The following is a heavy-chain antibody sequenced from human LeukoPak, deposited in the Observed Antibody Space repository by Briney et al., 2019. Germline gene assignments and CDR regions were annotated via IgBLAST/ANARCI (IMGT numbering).Heavy chain of an antibody. D-gene: IGHD3-22*01. CDR1: EFIVSINY. V-gene: IGHV3-53*01. Sequence: GGSLRLSCAASEFIVSINYMTWVRQAPGKGLEWVSLIYSRGDTKYADSVKGRFTISRDNSKNSLYLQMNSLRAEDTALYYCARDYDSSGYFDAFDIWGQGTMVTVSS. CDR2: IYSRGDT. CDR3: ARDYDSSGYFDAFDI. J-gene: IGHJ3*02.